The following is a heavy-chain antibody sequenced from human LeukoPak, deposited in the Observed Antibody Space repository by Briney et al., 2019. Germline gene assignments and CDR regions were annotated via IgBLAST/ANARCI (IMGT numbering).Heavy chain of an antibody. V-gene: IGHV5-10-1*01. CDR1: GYHFTRYW. CDR3: ARHRMPGIAVAASDY. J-gene: IGHJ4*02. D-gene: IGHD6-19*01. CDR2: IVPSDSYT. Sequence: RGESLRISCKGSGYHFTRYWIRWVRQMPGKGLEWMGRIVPSDSYTNNSPSFQAHVTISADKSISTAYLQWSGMKASDTAMYYCARHRMPGIAVAASDYWGQGTLVTVSS.